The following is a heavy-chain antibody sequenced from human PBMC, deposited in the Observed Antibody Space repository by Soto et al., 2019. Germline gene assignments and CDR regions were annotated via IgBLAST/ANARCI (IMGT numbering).Heavy chain of an antibody. CDR2: INGSGGST. V-gene: IGHV3-23*01. CDR1: GXTFSSYS. CDR3: AKDNVVTAIQYYFDY. Sequence: GSLRLSCAASGXTFSSYSMSWVRQAPGKGLEWVSAINGSGGSTYYEDSVKHRLTISRDNSRNTLYLQMNSMRAEDTAVYYCAKDNVVTAIQYYFDYWGQGNLVTVSA. D-gene: IGHD2-21*02. J-gene: IGHJ4*02.